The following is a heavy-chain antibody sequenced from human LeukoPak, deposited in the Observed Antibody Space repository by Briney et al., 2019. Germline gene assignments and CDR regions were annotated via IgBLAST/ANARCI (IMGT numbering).Heavy chain of an antibody. V-gene: IGHV4-61*02. CDR1: GGSISSGSYY. CDR3: ARGGEAYYYYMDV. Sequence: SETLSLTCTVSGGSISSGSYYWSWIRQPAGKGLEWIGRIYTSGSTNYNPSLKSRVTTSVDTSKNQFSLKLSSVTAADTAVYYCARGGEAYYYYMDVWGKGTTVTISS. CDR2: IYTSGST. J-gene: IGHJ6*03.